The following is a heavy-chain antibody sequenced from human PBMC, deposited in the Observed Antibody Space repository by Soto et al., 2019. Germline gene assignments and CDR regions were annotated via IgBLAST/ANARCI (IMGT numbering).Heavy chain of an antibody. CDR3: ARARGPVAGGSYNWFDP. D-gene: IGHD6-19*01. J-gene: IGHJ5*02. CDR1: VFTFSSYA. Sequence: PGGSLRLSCAASVFTFSSYAMHWVRQAPGKGLEWVAVISYDGSNKYYADSVKGRFTISRDNSKNTLYLQMNSLRAEDTAVYYCARARGPVAGGSYNWFDPWGQGTLVTVSS. CDR2: ISYDGSNK. V-gene: IGHV3-30-3*01.